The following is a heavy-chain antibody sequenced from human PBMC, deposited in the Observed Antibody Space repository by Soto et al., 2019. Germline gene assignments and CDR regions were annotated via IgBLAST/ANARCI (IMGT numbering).Heavy chain of an antibody. V-gene: IGHV1-69*01. D-gene: IGHD3-3*01. Sequence: QVQLVQSGAEVKKPGSSVKVSCKASGGTFSSYAISWVRQAPGQGLEWMGGIIPIFGTANYAQKFQGRVTITAEESTSTAYMELSSLRSEDTAVYYCARDLKYYDFWSGYQYNWFDPWGQGTLVTVSS. J-gene: IGHJ5*02. CDR3: ARDLKYYDFWSGYQYNWFDP. CDR2: IIPIFGTA. CDR1: GGTFSSYA.